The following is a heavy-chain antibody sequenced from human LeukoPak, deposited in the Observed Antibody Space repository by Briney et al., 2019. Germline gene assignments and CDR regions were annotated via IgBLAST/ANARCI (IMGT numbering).Heavy chain of an antibody. CDR2: MNPNSGNT. CDR1: GYTFTSYD. V-gene: IGHV1-8*01. D-gene: IGHD2-2*01. Sequence: ASVKVSCKASGYTFTSYDINWVRQATGQGLEWMGWMNPNSGNTGYAQKFQGRVTMTRNTSISTAYMELSSLGSEDTAVYYCARLKVGYCSSTSCYPPNWFDPWGQGTLVTVSS. J-gene: IGHJ5*02. CDR3: ARLKVGYCSSTSCYPPNWFDP.